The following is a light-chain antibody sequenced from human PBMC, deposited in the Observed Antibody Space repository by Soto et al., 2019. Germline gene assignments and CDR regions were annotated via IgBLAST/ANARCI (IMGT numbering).Light chain of an antibody. J-gene: IGKJ1*01. CDR3: MQAQQTPPT. CDR1: QSLLQSNGYNY. Sequence: DIVMTQSPLSLPVTPGEPASISCSSSQSLLQSNGYNYLDCYLQKPGQSPQLLIYFGSYRASGVPDRFSGSGSGTDFTLKIRRVEAEDVGVYYCMQAQQTPPTFGQGTKVEIK. V-gene: IGKV2-28*01. CDR2: FGS.